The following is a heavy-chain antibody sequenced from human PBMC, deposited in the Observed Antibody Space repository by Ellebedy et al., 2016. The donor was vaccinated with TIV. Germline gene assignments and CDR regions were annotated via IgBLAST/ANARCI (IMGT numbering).Heavy chain of an antibody. Sequence: AASVKVSCKASGYTFSNYFMHWVRQAPGQGLEWMGIINTDSGSTTYAQKLQGRLTMTRDTSTSTVYMELSSLRSEDTAVYYCARARSSGWLHTPDYWGQGLLVTVSS. CDR1: GYTFSNYF. CDR2: INTDSGST. V-gene: IGHV1-46*04. J-gene: IGHJ4*02. D-gene: IGHD6-19*01. CDR3: ARARSSGWLHTPDY.